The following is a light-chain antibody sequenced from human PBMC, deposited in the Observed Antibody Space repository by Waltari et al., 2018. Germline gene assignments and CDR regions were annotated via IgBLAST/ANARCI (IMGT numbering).Light chain of an antibody. J-gene: IGLJ3*02. Sequence: QSALTQPASVSGSPGQSITISCTGTSSDVGSYNLVSWYQQHPGKAPKLMIYEGSKRPSGVSNRFSGSKSGNTASLTISGLQAVDEADYYCCSYTAGSTWVFGGGTKLTVL. CDR3: CSYTAGSTWV. CDR2: EGS. CDR1: SSDVGSYNL. V-gene: IGLV2-23*01.